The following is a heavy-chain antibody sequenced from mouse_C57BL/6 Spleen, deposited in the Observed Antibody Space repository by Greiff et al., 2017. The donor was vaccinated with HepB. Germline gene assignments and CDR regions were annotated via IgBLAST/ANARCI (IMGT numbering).Heavy chain of an antibody. D-gene: IGHD2-2*01. CDR1: GYTFTGYW. J-gene: IGHJ2*01. CDR3: ARYGVTTRGVRYFDY. CDR2: ILPGSGST. Sequence: VQLHQSGAELMKPGASVKLSCKATGYTFTGYWIEWVKQRPGHGLEWIGEILPGSGSTNYNEKFKGKATFTADTSSNTAYMQLSSLTTEDSAIYYCARYGVTTRGVRYFDYWGQGTTLTVSS. V-gene: IGHV1-9*01.